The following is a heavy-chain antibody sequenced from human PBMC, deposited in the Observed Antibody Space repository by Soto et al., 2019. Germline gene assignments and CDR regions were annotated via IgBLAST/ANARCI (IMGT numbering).Heavy chain of an antibody. D-gene: IGHD2-2*01. CDR3: AKEGDIVVVPAAPTGYFDY. V-gene: IGHV3-9*01. Sequence: LRLSCAASGFTFDDYAMHWVRQAPGKGLEWVSGISWNSGSIGYADSVKGRFTISRDNAKNSLYLQMNSLRAEDTALYYCAKEGDIVVVPAAPTGYFDYWGQGTLVTVPQ. CDR1: GFTFDDYA. CDR2: ISWNSGSI. J-gene: IGHJ4*02.